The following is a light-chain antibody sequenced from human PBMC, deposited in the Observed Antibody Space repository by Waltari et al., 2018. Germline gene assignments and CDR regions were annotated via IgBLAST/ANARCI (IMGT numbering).Light chain of an antibody. CDR3: MQALQTPWT. CDR2: LGS. V-gene: IGKV2-28*01. Sequence: DIVMTQSPLSLPVTPGEPASISCRSSQRPLHSDGDKSLDWYLQKAGQSPQLLIYLGSNRASGVPDRFSGSGSGTDFTLKISRVEAEDVGVYYCMQALQTPWTFGQGTKVEIK. J-gene: IGKJ1*01. CDR1: QRPLHSDGDKS.